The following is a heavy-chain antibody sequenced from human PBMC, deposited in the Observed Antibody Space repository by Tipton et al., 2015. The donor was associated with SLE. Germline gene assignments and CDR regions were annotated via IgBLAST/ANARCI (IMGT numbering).Heavy chain of an antibody. D-gene: IGHD3-22*01. Sequence: TLSLTCTISGGSISSVGYYWGWIRQVPGKGLEWIGHIYDSGTTFYNPSLKSRVTISIGTSKNQFSLRLNSVTAADTAVYYCAGDSSGSYYDRGGYYQLANRHFDLWGRGILVSVSS. CDR1: GGSISSVGYY. J-gene: IGHJ4*02. CDR3: AGDSSGSYYDRGGYYQLANRHFDL. CDR2: IYDSGTT. V-gene: IGHV4-31*03.